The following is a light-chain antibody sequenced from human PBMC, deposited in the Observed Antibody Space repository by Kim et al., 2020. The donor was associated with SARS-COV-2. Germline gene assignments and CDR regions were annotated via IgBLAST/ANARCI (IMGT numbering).Light chain of an antibody. V-gene: IGLV3-19*01. J-gene: IGLJ2*01. CDR2: GKN. Sequence: ALGQTARITCQGDSLRSYYASWYQQKPGQAPVLVIYGKNNRPSGIPDLFSGSSSGNTASLTITGAQAEDEADYYCNSRDSSGNHVVFGGGTQLTFL. CDR1: SLRSYY. CDR3: NSRDSSGNHVV.